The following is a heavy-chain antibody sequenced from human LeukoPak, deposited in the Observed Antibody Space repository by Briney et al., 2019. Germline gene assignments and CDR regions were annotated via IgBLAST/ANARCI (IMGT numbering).Heavy chain of an antibody. V-gene: IGHV3-23*01. CDR1: GFTFSAYA. CDR2: IRGGGDSA. D-gene: IGHD4-17*01. Sequence: GGSLRLSCTASGFTFSAYAMMWVRQAPGKGPEWVSVIRGGGDSAFYADSVKGRFTISRDNSKYTLFLQMNSLRAEDTAVYYCARDPNGNYIGAFDMWGPGTMVTVSS. CDR3: ARDPNGNYIGAFDM. J-gene: IGHJ3*02.